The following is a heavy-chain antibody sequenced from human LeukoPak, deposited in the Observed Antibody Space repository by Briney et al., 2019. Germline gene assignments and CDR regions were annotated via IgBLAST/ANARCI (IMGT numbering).Heavy chain of an antibody. D-gene: IGHD3-9*01. CDR3: ARQPLRYLSTLDY. Sequence: GESLKISCKGSGYSFTSYWIGWVRPMPGKGLEWMGIIYPGDSDTRYSPSFQGQVTISADKSISTAYLQWSSLKASDTAMYYCARQPLRYLSTLDYWGQGTLVTVSS. CDR1: GYSFTSYW. CDR2: IYPGDSDT. J-gene: IGHJ4*02. V-gene: IGHV5-51*01.